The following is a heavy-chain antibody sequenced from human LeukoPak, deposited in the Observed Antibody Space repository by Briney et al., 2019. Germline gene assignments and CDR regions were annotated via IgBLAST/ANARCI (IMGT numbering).Heavy chain of an antibody. CDR2: INPNSGGT. V-gene: IGHV1-2*02. Sequence: GASLKVSCKAPGDTFTGYYMHWVRQAPGQGLEWMGWINPNSGGTNYAQKFQGRVTMTRDTSISTAYMELSRLRSDDTAVYYCARKRKSGGSATSDWLDPWGQGTLVTVSS. J-gene: IGHJ5*02. CDR3: ARKRKSGGSATSDWLDP. CDR1: GDTFTGYY. D-gene: IGHD2-15*01.